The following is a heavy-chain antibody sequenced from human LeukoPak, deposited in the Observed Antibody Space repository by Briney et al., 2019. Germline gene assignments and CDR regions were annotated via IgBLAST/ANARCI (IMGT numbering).Heavy chain of an antibody. Sequence: SQTLSLTCTVSGGSIISGSYYWSWIRQPAGKGLEWIGRIYTSGSTNYNPSLKGRVTISVVTSKNQFSLKLSSVTAADTAVYYCAREPASDNLSWFDPWGQGTLVTVSS. V-gene: IGHV4-61*02. CDR2: IYTSGST. D-gene: IGHD1-20*01. J-gene: IGHJ5*02. CDR3: AREPASDNLSWFDP. CDR1: GGSIISGSYY.